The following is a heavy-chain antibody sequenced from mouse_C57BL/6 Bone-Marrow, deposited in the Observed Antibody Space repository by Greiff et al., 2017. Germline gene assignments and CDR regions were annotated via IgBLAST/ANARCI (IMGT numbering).Heavy chain of an antibody. J-gene: IGHJ2*01. Sequence: VQLQQPGAELVRPGSSVKLSCKASGYTFTSYWMDWVKQRPGQGLEWIGNIYPSDSETHYNQKFKDKATLTVDKSSSTAYMQLSSLTSEDSAVYYCARSYRFDYWGQGTTLTGSS. D-gene: IGHD2-14*01. CDR2: IYPSDSET. V-gene: IGHV1-61*01. CDR3: ARSYRFDY. CDR1: GYTFTSYW.